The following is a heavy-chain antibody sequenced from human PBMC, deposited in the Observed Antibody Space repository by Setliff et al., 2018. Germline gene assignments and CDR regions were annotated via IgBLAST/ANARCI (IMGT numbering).Heavy chain of an antibody. J-gene: IGHJ4*02. CDR1: GYTFTSYG. CDR3: VRSSAPQVVLAADFDF. Sequence: ASVKVSCKASGYTFTSYGISWVRQAPGQGLEWMGWISAYNGNTNYAQKLQGRVTMTIDTSATTVYMELQSLRSDDTAVYYCVRSSAPQVVLAADFDFWGQGTPVTVSS. CDR2: ISAYNGNT. V-gene: IGHV1-18*01. D-gene: IGHD6-19*01.